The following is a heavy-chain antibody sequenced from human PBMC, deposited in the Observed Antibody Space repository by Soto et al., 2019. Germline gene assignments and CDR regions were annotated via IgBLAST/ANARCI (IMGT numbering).Heavy chain of an antibody. D-gene: IGHD3-3*01. CDR3: ARAPFDDFWSGYSFDY. Sequence: QVQLVQSGAEVKKPGASVKVSCKASGYTFTDFHMHWVRQAPGQGLEWMGWINPHSGGTSYAQKLQGWVTMTRDTSISTAYMELSRLRSDDTAVYYCARAPFDDFWSGYSFDYWGQGTLVTVSS. J-gene: IGHJ4*02. V-gene: IGHV1-2*04. CDR2: INPHSGGT. CDR1: GYTFTDFH.